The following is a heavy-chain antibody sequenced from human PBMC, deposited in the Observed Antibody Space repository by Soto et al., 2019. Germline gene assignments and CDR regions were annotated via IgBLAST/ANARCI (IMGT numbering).Heavy chain of an antibody. CDR3: SRVDCSNTNCRTRGMDV. Sequence: EVQLVESGGGLVKPGGSLRLSCAASGFTFSNAWMSWVRQAPGKGLEWVGRIYSDGTTNYSPSPSLYSRVTMSLDTSKNQFSLWLSSVTAADTAIYYCSRVDCSNTNCRTRGMDVWGQGTTVTVSS. CDR2: IYSDGTTNY. D-gene: IGHD2-2*01. J-gene: IGHJ6*02. V-gene: IGHV3-15*01. CDR1: GFTFSNAW.